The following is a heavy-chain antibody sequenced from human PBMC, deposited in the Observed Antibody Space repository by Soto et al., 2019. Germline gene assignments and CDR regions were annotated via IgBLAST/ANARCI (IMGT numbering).Heavy chain of an antibody. Sequence: QITLKESGPTQVKPTQTLTLTCSCSGFSLDSNGVGVGWIRQPPGKALEWLALIYWDDDKVYRPSLQSRLTITKDTANNQVVLTMTDMDPVDTATYYCIHTSLYEGDFWGQGTLVTVSS. CDR1: GFSLDSNGVG. J-gene: IGHJ4*02. CDR3: IHTSLYEGDF. D-gene: IGHD5-12*01. V-gene: IGHV2-5*02. CDR2: IYWDDDK.